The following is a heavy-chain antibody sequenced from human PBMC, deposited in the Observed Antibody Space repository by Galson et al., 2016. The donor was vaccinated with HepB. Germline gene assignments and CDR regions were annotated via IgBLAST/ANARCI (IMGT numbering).Heavy chain of an antibody. CDR3: SITPTHKIDY. V-gene: IGHV3-49*03. CDR1: GFTFGDYA. D-gene: IGHD3-10*01. J-gene: IGHJ4*02. Sequence: SLRLSCAASGFTFGDYAMSWFRQAPGKGLEWVGFIRSKAYGGTTEYAASVKGRFTISRDDPKSIAYLQMNSLKTEDTAVYYCSITPTHKIDYWGQGTLVTVSS. CDR2: IRSKAYGGTT.